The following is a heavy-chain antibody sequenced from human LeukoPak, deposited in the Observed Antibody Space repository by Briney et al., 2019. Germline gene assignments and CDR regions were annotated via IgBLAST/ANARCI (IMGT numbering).Heavy chain of an antibody. J-gene: IGHJ6*03. V-gene: IGHV3-15*01. CDR1: GFTFSNAW. D-gene: IGHD3-9*01. CDR3: TTASPYYDILTGYYYYYYYYMDV. CDR2: IKSKTDGGTT. Sequence: GGSLRLSCAASGFTFSNAWMSWVRQAPGKGLEWVGRIKSKTDGGTTDYAAPVKGRFTISRDDSKNTLYLQMNSLKTEDTAVYYCTTASPYYDILTGYYYYYYYYMDVWGKGTTVTVSS.